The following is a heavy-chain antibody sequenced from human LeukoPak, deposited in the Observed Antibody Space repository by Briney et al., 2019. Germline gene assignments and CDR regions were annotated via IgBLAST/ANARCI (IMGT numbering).Heavy chain of an antibody. D-gene: IGHD3-10*01. V-gene: IGHV3-20*04. CDR3: ARDPHVRGFFDY. CDR2: INWTGRSA. CDR1: GFTFSDYW. Sequence: GGSLRLSCAASGFTFSDYWMHWVRQAPGKGLEWLSGINWTGRSAGYADSVKGRFTISRDNTKNFLYLHMNSLRADDTALYYCARDPHVRGFFDYWGQGTLVTVSS. J-gene: IGHJ4*02.